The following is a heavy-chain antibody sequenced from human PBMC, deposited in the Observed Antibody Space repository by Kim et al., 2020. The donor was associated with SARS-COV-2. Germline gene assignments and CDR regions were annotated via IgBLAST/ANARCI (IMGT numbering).Heavy chain of an antibody. CDR3: ARHFEDDFWSGPFDY. CDR2: IYYSGST. V-gene: IGHV4-39*01. D-gene: IGHD3-3*01. Sequence: SETLSLTCTVSGGSISSSSYYWGWIRQPPGKGLEWIGSIYYSGSTYYNPSLKSRVTISVDTSKNQFSLKLSSVTAADTAVYYCARHFEDDFWSGPFDYWGQGTLVTVSS. J-gene: IGHJ4*02. CDR1: GGSISSSSYY.